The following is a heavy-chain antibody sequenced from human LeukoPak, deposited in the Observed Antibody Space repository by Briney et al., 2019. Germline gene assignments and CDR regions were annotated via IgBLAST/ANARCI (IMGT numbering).Heavy chain of an antibody. V-gene: IGHV1-46*01. CDR1: GGTFRSYA. D-gene: IGHD1-26*01. CDR3: ARVYWELLPMGYFQH. J-gene: IGHJ1*01. CDR2: INPSGGST. Sequence: VASVRVSCKHSGGTFRSYAISWVRQAPGQGLEWMGIINPSGGSTSYAQKFQGRVTMTRDTSTSTVYMELSSLRSEDTAVYCCARVYWELLPMGYFQHWGQGTLVTVSS.